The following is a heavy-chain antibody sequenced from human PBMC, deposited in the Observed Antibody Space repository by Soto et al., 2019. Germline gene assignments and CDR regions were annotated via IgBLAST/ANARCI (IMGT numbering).Heavy chain of an antibody. V-gene: IGHV5-51*01. CDR1: GYSFTSYW. CDR3: ARILIYYDISGYYGDYYYYGMDV. CDR2: IYPGDSDT. Sequence: GESLKISCKGSGYSFTSYWIGWVRQMPGKGLEWMGIIYPGDSDTRYSPSFQGQVTISADKSISTAYLQWSSLKASDTAMYYCARILIYYDISGYYGDYYYYGMDVWGQGTTVTVSS. D-gene: IGHD3-22*01. J-gene: IGHJ6*02.